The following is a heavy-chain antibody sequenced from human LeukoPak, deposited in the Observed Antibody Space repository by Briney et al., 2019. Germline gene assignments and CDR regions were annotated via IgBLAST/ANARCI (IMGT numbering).Heavy chain of an antibody. Sequence: GGSLRLSCAASGFTFSSYAMSWVRQAPGKGLEWVSAISGSGGSTYYADSVKGRFTISRDNSKNTLYLQMNSLRAEDTAVYYCAKSTWIQLWGTGIDYWGQGTLVTVSS. D-gene: IGHD5-18*01. J-gene: IGHJ4*02. CDR3: AKSTWIQLWGTGIDY. CDR1: GFTFSSYA. CDR2: ISGSGGST. V-gene: IGHV3-23*01.